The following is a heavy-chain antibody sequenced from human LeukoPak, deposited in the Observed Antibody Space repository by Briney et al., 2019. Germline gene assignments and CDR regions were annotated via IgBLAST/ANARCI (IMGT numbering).Heavy chain of an antibody. V-gene: IGHV3-23*01. CDR3: AKSMTLQWRGFFDL. J-gene: IGHJ2*01. CDR1: GFTFSTYA. D-gene: IGHD6-19*01. Sequence: GGSLRLSCAASGFTFSTYAMSWVRQAPGKGLEWVSTISDSGTNTYYADSVRGRFTISRDNSKNTLYLQKNSLRADDTAIYYCAKSMTLQWRGFFDLWGRGTHVTVSS. CDR2: ISDSGTNT.